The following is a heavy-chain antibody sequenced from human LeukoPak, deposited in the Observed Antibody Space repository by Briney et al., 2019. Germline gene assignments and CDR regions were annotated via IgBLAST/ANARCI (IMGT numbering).Heavy chain of an antibody. CDR1: GGSISSGGYY. J-gene: IGHJ3*02. D-gene: IGHD4-11*01. CDR3: ARQYSNYRGTYAFEI. V-gene: IGHV4-30-2*03. CDR2: IYHSGST. Sequence: SETLSLTCTVSGGSISSGGYYWSWIRQPPGKGLEWIGYIYHSGSTYYNPSLKSRVTISVDASKNQFSLKLSSVTAADTAVYYCARQYSNYRGTYAFEIWGQGTRVTVSS.